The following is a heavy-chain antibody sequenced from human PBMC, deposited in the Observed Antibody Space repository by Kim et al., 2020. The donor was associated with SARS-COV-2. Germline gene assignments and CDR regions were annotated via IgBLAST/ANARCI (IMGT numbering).Heavy chain of an antibody. V-gene: IGHV3-15*01. CDR3: TTDRGSSGCID. J-gene: IGHJ4*02. Sequence: TTDYAAPVKGRFNISRDDSKNTLYLQMNSLKTEDTAVYYCTTDRGSSGCIDWGQGTLVTVSS. D-gene: IGHD6-19*01. CDR2: TT.